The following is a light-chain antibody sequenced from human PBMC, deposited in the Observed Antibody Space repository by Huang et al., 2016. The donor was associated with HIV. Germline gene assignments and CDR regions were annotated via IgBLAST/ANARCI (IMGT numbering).Light chain of an antibody. Sequence: DVVLTQSQLSLPVTLGQPASISCRSGQSLVYCDGDTYWNCVQQRPAQSPRRLIYKVSNRDSGVPDRLSGNGSGTDFTLKISRVEAEDVGVYYCMQGTHTPYTFGQGTKLEIK. CDR3: MQGTHTPYT. CDR1: QSLVYCDGDTY. CDR2: KVS. J-gene: IGKJ2*01. V-gene: IGKV2-30*01.